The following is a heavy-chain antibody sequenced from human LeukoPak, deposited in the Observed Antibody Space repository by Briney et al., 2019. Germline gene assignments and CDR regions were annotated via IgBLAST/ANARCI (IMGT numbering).Heavy chain of an antibody. D-gene: IGHD3-3*01. CDR3: ARDQEWLARFDAFDI. CDR2: IYYSGST. Sequence: SETLSLTCTVSGGSISSGDYYWSWIRQPPGKGLEWIGYIYYSGSTYYNPSLKSRVTTSVDTSKNQFSLKLSSVTAADTAVYYCARDQEWLARFDAFDIWGQGTMVTVSS. V-gene: IGHV4-30-4*08. CDR1: GGSISSGDYY. J-gene: IGHJ3*02.